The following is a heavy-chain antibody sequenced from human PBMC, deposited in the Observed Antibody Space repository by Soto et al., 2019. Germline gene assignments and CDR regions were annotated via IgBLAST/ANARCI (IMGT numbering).Heavy chain of an antibody. V-gene: IGHV2-5*01. D-gene: IGHD6-13*01. CDR2: IYWNDDK. Sequence: VSGPTLVNPTQTLTLTFPFSGFSLSTSGVGVGWIRQPPGKALEWLALIYWNDDKRYSPSLKSRLTITKDTSKNQVVLTMTNMDPVDTATYYCAHRPHELIWYSSSWTGDYFDYWGQGTLVTVSS. CDR3: AHRPHELIWYSSSWTGDYFDY. J-gene: IGHJ4*02. CDR1: GFSLSTSGVG.